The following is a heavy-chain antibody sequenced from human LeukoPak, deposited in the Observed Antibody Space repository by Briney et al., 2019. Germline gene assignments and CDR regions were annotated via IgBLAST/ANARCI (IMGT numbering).Heavy chain of an antibody. J-gene: IGHJ6*02. CDR1: GYTFTSYD. Sequence: ASVKVSCKASGYTFTSYDINWVRQATGQGLEWMGWMNPNSGNTGYAQKFQGRVTMTRNISISTAYMELSSLRSEDTAVYYCARFGVVVPAASYGMDVWGQGTTVTVSS. V-gene: IGHV1-8*01. CDR3: ARFGVVVPAASYGMDV. CDR2: MNPNSGNT. D-gene: IGHD2-2*01.